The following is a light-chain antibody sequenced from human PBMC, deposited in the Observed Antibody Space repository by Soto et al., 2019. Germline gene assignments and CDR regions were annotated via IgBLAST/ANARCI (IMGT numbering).Light chain of an antibody. Sequence: SVLTQHRSVSGSPGQSVTISCTGTRSDVGGYNYVSWYQHHPGKAPKLMIYDVTQRPSGVRDRFSASNSGNTASLTISGLQAEDEADYYCCSYAGSYTYVFGTGTKVTVL. CDR1: RSDVGGYNY. J-gene: IGLJ1*01. CDR3: CSYAGSYTYV. V-gene: IGLV2-11*01. CDR2: DVT.